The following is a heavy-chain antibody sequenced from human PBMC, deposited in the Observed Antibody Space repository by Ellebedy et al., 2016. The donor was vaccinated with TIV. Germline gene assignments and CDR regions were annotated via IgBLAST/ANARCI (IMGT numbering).Heavy chain of an antibody. CDR1: GFTFSTYG. V-gene: IGHV3-23*01. CDR2: RSRTSRWT. J-gene: IGHJ4*02. CDR3: AKEGENTRYYDRSGFFYF. Sequence: GGSLRLSXAASGFTFSTYGMTWVRQAPGKGLEWVSSRSRTSRWTNHADSVKGRFTISRDNSKNTLFLQMNGLRVEDTAIYYCAKEGENTRYYDRSGFFYFWGQGALVTVSS. D-gene: IGHD3-22*01.